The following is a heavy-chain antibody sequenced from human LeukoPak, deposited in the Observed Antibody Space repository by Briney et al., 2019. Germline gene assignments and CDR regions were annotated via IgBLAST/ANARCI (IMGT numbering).Heavy chain of an antibody. J-gene: IGHJ4*02. Sequence: PGGPLRLSCAASGFTFSSYHMHWVRPVTGKRLECVSYICLSGDTYYLDPVKGRFTISRENAKNSLYLQMNSLRAGDRAVYYCARGGDRDYWGQGTLVTVSS. CDR2: ICLSGDT. V-gene: IGHV3-13*04. CDR3: ARGGDRDY. CDR1: GFTFSSYH.